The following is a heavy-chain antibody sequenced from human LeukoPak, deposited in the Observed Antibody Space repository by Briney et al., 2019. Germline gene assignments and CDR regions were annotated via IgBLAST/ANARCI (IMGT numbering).Heavy chain of an antibody. CDR3: ARVGGYAYFDY. Sequence: GGSLRLSCAASGFTFSSYGMHWVRQAPGKGLEWVAVISYDGSNKYYADSVKGRFTISRDNSKNTLYLQMNSPRAEDTAVYYCARVGGYAYFDYWGQGTLVTVSS. CDR2: ISYDGSNK. V-gene: IGHV3-30*03. D-gene: IGHD5-12*01. J-gene: IGHJ4*02. CDR1: GFTFSSYG.